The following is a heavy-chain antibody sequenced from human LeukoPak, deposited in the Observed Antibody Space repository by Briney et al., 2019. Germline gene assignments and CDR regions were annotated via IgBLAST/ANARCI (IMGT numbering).Heavy chain of an antibody. D-gene: IGHD3-22*01. Sequence: KSSETLSLTCTVSGYSISSGYYWGWIRQPPGKGLEWIGSIYRSGSTYYNPSLKSRVTISVDKSKNQFSLKLSSVTAADTAVYYCARATYYYDSSGGLDSWGQGTLVTVSS. V-gene: IGHV4-38-2*02. CDR3: ARATYYYDSSGGLDS. CDR2: IYRSGST. J-gene: IGHJ4*02. CDR1: GYSISSGYY.